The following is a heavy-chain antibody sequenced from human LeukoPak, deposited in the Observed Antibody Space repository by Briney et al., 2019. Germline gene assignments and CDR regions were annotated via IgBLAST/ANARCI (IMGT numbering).Heavy chain of an antibody. CDR1: GFTFGDHA. V-gene: IGHV3-49*04. CDR3: AREPIQLWIHNAIDV. Sequence: GGSLRLSCTGSGFTFGDHAMSWVRQAPGKGLEWVGFIRSKAYRGTSEYAPSVKGRFTISRDDFANIAYLQMNSLKTEDTAVYFCAREPIQLWIHNAIDVWGQGTTVTVSS. CDR2: IRSKAYRGTS. J-gene: IGHJ6*02. D-gene: IGHD5-18*01.